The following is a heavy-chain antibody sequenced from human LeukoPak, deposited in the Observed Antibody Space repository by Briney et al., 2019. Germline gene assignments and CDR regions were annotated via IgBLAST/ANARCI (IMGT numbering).Heavy chain of an antibody. Sequence: PSETLSLTCTFTGGSISRHYWSWIRQPPGKGLDWIGYIYYSGSTNYNPPLKSRVTISVDTSKHQFSLKLSSVTAADTAVYYCARDPGYDILTGYYIDWGQGTLVTVSS. D-gene: IGHD3-9*01. CDR3: ARDPGYDILTGYYID. CDR2: IYYSGST. V-gene: IGHV4-59*11. J-gene: IGHJ4*02. CDR1: GGSISRHY.